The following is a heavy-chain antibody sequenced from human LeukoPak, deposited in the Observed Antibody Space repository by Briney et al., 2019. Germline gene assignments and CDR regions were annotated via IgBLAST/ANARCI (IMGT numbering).Heavy chain of an antibody. V-gene: IGHV3-9*01. D-gene: IGHD3-10*01. CDR3: AKDIDGSGAYYFDD. CDR2: ISWNSGSI. J-gene: IGHJ4*02. CDR1: GFTFDDYA. Sequence: PGGSLRLSCAASGFTFDDYAMHWVRQAPGKGLEWVSGISWNSGSIGYADSVKGRFTISRDNAKNSLYLQMNSLRAEDTALYYCAKDIDGSGAYYFDDWGQGTLVTVSS.